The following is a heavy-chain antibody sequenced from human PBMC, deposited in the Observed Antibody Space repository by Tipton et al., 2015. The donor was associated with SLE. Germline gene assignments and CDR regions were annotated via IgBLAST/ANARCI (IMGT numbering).Heavy chain of an antibody. CDR1: RGSVSGFY. CDR2: IDPSGST. D-gene: IGHD3-10*01. CDR3: AREISGGETY. J-gene: IGHJ4*02. Sequence: TLSLTCTVNRGSVSGFYWTWIRQPPGKGLEWIGEIDPSGSTSYNASLKSRVTISLDTSKNQFSLNLSSVTAADTAVYYCAREISGGETYWGQGTLVTVSS. V-gene: IGHV4-34*01.